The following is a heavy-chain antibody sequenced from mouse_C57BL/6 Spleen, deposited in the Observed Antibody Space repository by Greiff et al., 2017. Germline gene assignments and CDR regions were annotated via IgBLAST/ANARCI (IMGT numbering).Heavy chain of an antibody. J-gene: IGHJ4*01. Sequence: VQLQESGAELVRPGASVTLSCKASGYTFTDYEMHWVKQTPVHGLEWIGAIDPETGGTSYNQKFKGQAILPADKSSSTAYMELRSLTSEDSAVYYCTRGDYYYAMDYWGQGTSVTVSA. CDR3: TRGDYYYAMDY. V-gene: IGHV1-15*01. CDR2: IDPETGGT. CDR1: GYTFTDYE. D-gene: IGHD2-13*01.